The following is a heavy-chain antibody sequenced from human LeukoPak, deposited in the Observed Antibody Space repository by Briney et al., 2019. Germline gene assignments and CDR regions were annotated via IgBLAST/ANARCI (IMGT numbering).Heavy chain of an antibody. CDR3: AKGGHYSFFDY. D-gene: IGHD4-11*01. CDR1: GFTFSSYG. Sequence: PGGSLRLSCAASGFTFSSYGMHWVRQAPGKGLEWVALIWYDGNNKYYADSVKGRFTISRDNSKNTHYLQMSSLRAEDTGIYYCAKGGHYSFFDYWGQGTLVTVSS. CDR2: IWYDGNNK. V-gene: IGHV3-33*06. J-gene: IGHJ4*02.